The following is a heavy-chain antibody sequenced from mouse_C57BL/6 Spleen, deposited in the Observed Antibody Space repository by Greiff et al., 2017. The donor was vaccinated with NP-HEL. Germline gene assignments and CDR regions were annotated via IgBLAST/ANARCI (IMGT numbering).Heavy chain of an antibody. J-gene: IGHJ2*01. Sequence: EVQLQQSGAELVRPGSSVKMSCKTSGYTFTSYGINWVKQRPGQGLEWIGYIYIGNGYTAYNEKFKGKATLTSDTSSSTAYMQLSSLTSEDSAIYFCARWGPSFDYWGQGTTLTVSS. CDR2: IYIGNGYT. D-gene: IGHD3-3*01. CDR1: GYTFTSYG. V-gene: IGHV1-58*01. CDR3: ARWGPSFDY.